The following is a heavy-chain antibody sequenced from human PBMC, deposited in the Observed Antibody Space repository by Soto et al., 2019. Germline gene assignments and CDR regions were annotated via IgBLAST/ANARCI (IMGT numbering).Heavy chain of an antibody. J-gene: IGHJ5*02. Sequence: QLQLQESGSGLVKPSQTLSLTCAVSGGSISSGGYSWSWIRQPPGKGLEWIGYIYHSGSTYYNPSLKSRVTISVDRSKNQFSLNLSSVTAADTAVYYCARQSRYGPLNWFDPWGQGTLVTVSS. V-gene: IGHV4-30-2*01. D-gene: IGHD5-12*01. CDR3: ARQSRYGPLNWFDP. CDR2: IYHSGST. CDR1: GGSISSGGYS.